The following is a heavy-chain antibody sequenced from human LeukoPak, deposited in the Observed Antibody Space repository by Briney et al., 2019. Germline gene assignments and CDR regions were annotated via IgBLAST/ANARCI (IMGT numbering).Heavy chain of an antibody. D-gene: IGHD3-10*01. J-gene: IGHJ4*02. CDR1: GGSISSYY. CDR3: ARDRGPYGSGYHFDS. Sequence: SETLSLTCTVSGGSISSYYWSWIRQPPGKGLEWIGYIYYSGSTNYNPSLKSRVTISVDTSKNQFSLKLSSVTAADTAVYYCARDRGPYGSGYHFDSWGQGTLVTVSS. V-gene: IGHV4-59*01. CDR2: IYYSGST.